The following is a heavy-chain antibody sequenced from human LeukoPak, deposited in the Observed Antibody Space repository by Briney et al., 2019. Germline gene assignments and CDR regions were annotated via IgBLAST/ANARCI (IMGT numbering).Heavy chain of an antibody. Sequence: PGGSLRLSCAASGFTFRTYWMNWVRQAPGKGLEWVANMNQDGSEIYYVDSVRGRFTLSRDNAKNSPYLQMNSLKAEDAALYYCARSVSSSGYNYYNYMDVWGRGTTVTVSS. J-gene: IGHJ6*03. CDR2: MNQDGSEI. CDR1: GFTFRTYW. CDR3: ARSVSSSGYNYYNYMDV. D-gene: IGHD6-6*01. V-gene: IGHV3-7*01.